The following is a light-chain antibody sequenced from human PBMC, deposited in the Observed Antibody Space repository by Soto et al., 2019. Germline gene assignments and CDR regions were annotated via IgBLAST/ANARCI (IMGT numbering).Light chain of an antibody. Sequence: EIVLTQSPATLPLSPGERATLSCRASQSVSSYLAWYQQKPGQAPRLLIYDASNRATGIPARFSGSGSGTDFTLTISSLEPEGFAVYYCQQRSNWPRTFGQGTKV. CDR1: QSVSSY. CDR2: DAS. CDR3: QQRSNWPRT. J-gene: IGKJ1*01. V-gene: IGKV3-11*01.